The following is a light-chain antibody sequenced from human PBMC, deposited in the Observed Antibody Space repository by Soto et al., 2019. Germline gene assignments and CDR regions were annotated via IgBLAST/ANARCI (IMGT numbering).Light chain of an antibody. Sequence: QSALTQPASVSGSPGQSITISCTGTSSDVGGYNYVSWYQQHPGKAPKLMIYEVSNRPSGVSNRFSVSKSGNTDSLTISGLQAEDEADYYCSSYTNSGTTSVVFGGGTKLTVL. CDR1: SSDVGGYNY. CDR3: SSYTNSGTTSVV. J-gene: IGLJ2*01. CDR2: EVS. V-gene: IGLV2-14*01.